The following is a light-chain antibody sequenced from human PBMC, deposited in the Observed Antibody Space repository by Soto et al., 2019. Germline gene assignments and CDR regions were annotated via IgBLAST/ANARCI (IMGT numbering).Light chain of an antibody. J-gene: IGKJ5*01. V-gene: IGKV1-12*01. Sequence: DIQMTQSPSSVSAYVGDRVTITCRASQGITNWLAWYQQKPGKAPKLLIYAASGLPSGVPSRFSGSGSGTEFTLTISSLQSEDFAVYYCQQYHHWPPITSGQGTRLEIK. CDR3: QQYHHWPPIT. CDR1: QGITNW. CDR2: AAS.